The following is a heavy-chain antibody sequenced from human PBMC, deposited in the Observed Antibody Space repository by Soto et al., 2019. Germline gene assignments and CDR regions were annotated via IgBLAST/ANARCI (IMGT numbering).Heavy chain of an antibody. J-gene: IGHJ4*02. D-gene: IGHD3-10*01. Sequence: GGSLRLSCAASGFTFSSYAMSWVRQAPGKGLEWVSAISGSGGSTYYADSVKGRFTISRDNSKNTLYLQMNSLRAEDTAVYYCAKEGKYYYGSGSYSYYLDYWGQGTLVTVSS. CDR3: AKEGKYYYGSGSYSYYLDY. V-gene: IGHV3-23*01. CDR1: GFTFSSYA. CDR2: ISGSGGST.